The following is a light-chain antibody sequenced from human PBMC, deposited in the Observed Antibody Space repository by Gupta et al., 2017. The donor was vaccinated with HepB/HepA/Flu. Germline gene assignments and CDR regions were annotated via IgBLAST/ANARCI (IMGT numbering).Light chain of an antibody. CDR2: KLS. J-gene: IGKJ2*01. CDR3: RQDKHWPHT. CDR1: QSLVYTDGSTS. V-gene: IGKV2-30*01. Sequence: VVLTQSLLSLPVTLGQPASISCSSSQSLVYTDGSTSFKWYPQRPGQSPRRLIYKLSNRDSGVPDRCSGSGSGTDITLKISSVEAEDVGIYYCRQDKHWPHTFGQRTKLEIK.